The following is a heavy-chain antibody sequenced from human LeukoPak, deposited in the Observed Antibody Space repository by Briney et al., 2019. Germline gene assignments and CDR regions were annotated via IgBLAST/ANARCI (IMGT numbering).Heavy chain of an antibody. CDR2: INHSGST. V-gene: IGHV4-34*01. CDR3: ARRGQWLVYNFDY. CDR1: GGSFSGYY. D-gene: IGHD6-19*01. J-gene: IGHJ4*02. Sequence: SETLSLTCAVYGGSFSGYYWSWIRQPPGKGLGWIGEINHSGSTNYNPSLKSRVTISVDTSKNQFSLKLSSVTAADTAVYYCARRGQWLVYNFDYWGQGTLVTVSS.